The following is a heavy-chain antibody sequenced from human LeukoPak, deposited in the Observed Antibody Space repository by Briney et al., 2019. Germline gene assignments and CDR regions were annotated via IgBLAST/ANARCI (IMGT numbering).Heavy chain of an antibody. D-gene: IGHD1-26*01. CDR3: ARDAPWGIVGASRFDY. J-gene: IGHJ4*02. CDR2: ISSSSSYI. CDR1: GFTFSSYS. Sequence: GGSLRLSCAASGFTFSSYSMNWVRQAPGKGLEWVSSISSSSSYIYYADSVKGRFTISRDNAKNSLYLQMNSQRAEDTAVYYCARDAPWGIVGASRFDYWGQGTLVTVSS. V-gene: IGHV3-21*01.